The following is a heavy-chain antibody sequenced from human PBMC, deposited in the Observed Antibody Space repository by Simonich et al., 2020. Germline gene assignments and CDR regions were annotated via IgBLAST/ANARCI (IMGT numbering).Heavy chain of an antibody. Sequence: QVQLVQSGAEVTKHGASVKVSCKASGYTFTGYYMHWVRQAPGQGLEWMGWSKPNSGGTNYAQKVQGRVTMTRDTSISTAYMELSRLRSDDTAVYYCARVEYSSSGYFDLWGRGTLVTVSS. CDR3: ARVEYSSSGYFDL. V-gene: IGHV1-2*02. D-gene: IGHD6-6*01. CDR1: GYTFTGYY. CDR2: SKPNSGGT. J-gene: IGHJ2*01.